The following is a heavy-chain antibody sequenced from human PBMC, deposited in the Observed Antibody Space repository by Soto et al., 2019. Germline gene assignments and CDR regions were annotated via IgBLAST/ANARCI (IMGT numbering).Heavy chain of an antibody. J-gene: IGHJ6*02. Sequence: ASVRVSCKASGYSFTDYHIHWVRQAPGRGLEWLGRINPKSGGTSTAQKFQGWVTMTRDRSISTVYMELTRLRSDGTAVYFCARGHSTDCSNGVCSFFYNHEMDVWGQGTTVTVSS. CDR1: GYSFTDYH. CDR2: INPKSGGT. D-gene: IGHD2-8*01. V-gene: IGHV1-2*04. CDR3: ARGHSTDCSNGVCSFFYNHEMDV.